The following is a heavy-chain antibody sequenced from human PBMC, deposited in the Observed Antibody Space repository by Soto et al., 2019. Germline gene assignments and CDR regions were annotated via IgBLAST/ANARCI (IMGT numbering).Heavy chain of an antibody. CDR1: GFTFSNFG. D-gene: IGHD6-19*01. CDR3: AKVMTEYSGVAIVH. V-gene: IGHV3-30*18. Sequence: QVHLLESGGGVVQPGRSLRLSCVGSGFTFSNFGIHWVRQAPGKGLEWLAVVSYDEVNKFYADSVRGRFTISRDNSKDTVYLQINSLRRDDTAMYFCAKVMTEYSGVAIVHWGQGTLVTVSS. CDR2: VSYDEVNK. J-gene: IGHJ4*02.